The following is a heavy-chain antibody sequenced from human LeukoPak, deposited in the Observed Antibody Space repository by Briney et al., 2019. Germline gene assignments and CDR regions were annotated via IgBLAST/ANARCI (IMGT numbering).Heavy chain of an antibody. J-gene: IGHJ4*02. V-gene: IGHV1-2*02. CDR1: GYTFTGYY. D-gene: IGHD3-16*02. CDR2: INPNSGGT. Sequence: GASVKVSCKASGYTFTGYYMHWMRQAPGQGLEWMGWINPNSGGTNYAQKFQGRVTMTRDTSISTAYMELSRLRSDDTAVYYCARDLQSYYDYVWGSYRYFDYWGQGTLVTVSS. CDR3: ARDLQSYYDYVWGSYRYFDY.